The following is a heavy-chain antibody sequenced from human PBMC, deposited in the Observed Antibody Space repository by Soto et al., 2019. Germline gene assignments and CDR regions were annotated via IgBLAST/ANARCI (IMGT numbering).Heavy chain of an antibody. CDR3: ARGPSGDKVHY. D-gene: IGHD7-27*01. CDR1: GDSISSSKW. Sequence: PSETLSLTCAVSGDSISSSKWWSWVRQPPGKGLEWIGEIYHSGSTNYNPSLKSRVIISVDKSKNHFSLTLSSVTAADTAVYYCARGPSGDKVHYWGQGALVTVSS. CDR2: IYHSGST. V-gene: IGHV4-4*02. J-gene: IGHJ4*02.